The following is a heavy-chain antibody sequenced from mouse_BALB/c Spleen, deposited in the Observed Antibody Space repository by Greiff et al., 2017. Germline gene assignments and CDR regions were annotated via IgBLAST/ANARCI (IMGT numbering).Heavy chain of an antibody. CDR1: GSTFSSYG. J-gene: IGHJ4*01. Sequence: EVKLVESGGGLVQPGGSLKLSCAASGSTFSSYGMSWVRQTPDKRLELVATINSNGGSTYYPDSVKGRFTISRDNAKNTLYLQMSSLKSEDTAMYYCARLENAMDYWGQGTSVTVSS. CDR3: ARLENAMDY. CDR2: INSNGGST. V-gene: IGHV5-6-3*01.